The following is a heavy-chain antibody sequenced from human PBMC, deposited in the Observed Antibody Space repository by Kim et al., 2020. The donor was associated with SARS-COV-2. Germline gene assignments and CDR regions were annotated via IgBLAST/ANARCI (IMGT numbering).Heavy chain of an antibody. CDR2: IYNGGSNK. J-gene: IGHJ6*03. D-gene: IGHD3-3*01. CDR1: GFTFSSYA. V-gene: IGHV3-23*03. Sequence: GGSLRLSCAASGFTFSSYAMRWVRQAPGKGLEWVSVIYNGGSNKYYADSVKGRFTISRDNSKNTLYLQMNSLRAEDTAVYYCAKDQSTYWSVWLYYLDV. CDR3: AKDQSTYWSVWLYYLDV.